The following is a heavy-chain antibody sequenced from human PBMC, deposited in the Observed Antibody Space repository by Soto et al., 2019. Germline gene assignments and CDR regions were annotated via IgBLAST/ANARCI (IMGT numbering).Heavy chain of an antibody. CDR2: INPSGGST. Sequence: ASVKVACKASGYTFTSYGLSSVRQAPGQGLEWMGIINPSGGSTTYAQKFQGRVTMTRDTSTSTVYMELSSLRSEDTAFYYCARGYYDSSGYYYGYWGQGALVTVHS. J-gene: IGHJ4*02. CDR1: GYTFTSYG. V-gene: IGHV1-46*01. D-gene: IGHD3-22*01. CDR3: ARGYYDSSGYYYGY.